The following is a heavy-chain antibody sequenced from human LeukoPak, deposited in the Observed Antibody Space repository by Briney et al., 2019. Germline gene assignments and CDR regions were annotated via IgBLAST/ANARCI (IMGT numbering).Heavy chain of an antibody. CDR1: GGSISSRNYY. J-gene: IGHJ3*02. CDR3: ARARSYSSGWEIIDAFDI. CDR2: IYSSGST. V-gene: IGHV4-39*07. Sequence: KSSETLSLTCTVSGGSISSRNYYWGWIRQTPGKGLEWIGSIYSSGSTYYNPSLKSPFTISVDTSKNQFSLKLSSVTAADTAVYYCARARSYSSGWEIIDAFDIWGQGTMVTVSS. D-gene: IGHD6-19*01.